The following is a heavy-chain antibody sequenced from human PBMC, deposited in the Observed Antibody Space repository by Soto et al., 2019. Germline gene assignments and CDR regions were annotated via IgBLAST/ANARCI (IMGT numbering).Heavy chain of an antibody. V-gene: IGHV3-23*01. CDR3: AKVGYYDSSGYYGIDY. D-gene: IGHD3-22*01. CDR2: ISGSGGST. CDR1: GFTFSSYA. J-gene: IGHJ4*02. Sequence: GGSLRLSCAASGFTFSSYAMSWVRQAPGKGLEWVSAISGSGGSTYYADSVKGQFTISRDNSKNTLYLQMNSLRAEDTAVYYCAKVGYYDSSGYYGIDYWGQGTLVTVSS.